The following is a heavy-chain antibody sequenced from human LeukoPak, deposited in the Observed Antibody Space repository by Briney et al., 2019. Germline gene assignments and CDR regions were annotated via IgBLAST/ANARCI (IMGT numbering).Heavy chain of an antibody. CDR3: ARDSRDGYQFDY. J-gene: IGHJ4*02. V-gene: IGHV1-3*01. D-gene: IGHD5-24*01. Sequence: ASVKVSCKASGYTFTSYVMNWVRQAPGQRLEWMGWINAGNGNTKYSQKFQGRVTITRDTSARIVYMELSSLRSEDTAVYYCARDSRDGYQFDYWGQGTLVTVSS. CDR1: GYTFTSYV. CDR2: INAGNGNT.